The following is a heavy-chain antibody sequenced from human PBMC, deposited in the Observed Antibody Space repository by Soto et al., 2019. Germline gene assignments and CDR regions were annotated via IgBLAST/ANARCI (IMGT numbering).Heavy chain of an antibody. V-gene: IGHV3-30*18. Sequence: GGSLRLSCAASGFTFSSYGMHWVRQAPGKGLEWVAVISYDGSNKYYADSVKGRFTISRDNSKNTLYPQMNSLRAEDTAVYYCAKRWVDTAMVSPDYYGMDVWGQGTTVTVSS. D-gene: IGHD5-18*01. CDR1: GFTFSSYG. J-gene: IGHJ6*02. CDR2: ISYDGSNK. CDR3: AKRWVDTAMVSPDYYGMDV.